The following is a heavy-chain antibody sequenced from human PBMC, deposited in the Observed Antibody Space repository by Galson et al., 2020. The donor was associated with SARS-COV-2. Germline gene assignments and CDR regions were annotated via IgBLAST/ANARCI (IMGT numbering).Heavy chain of an antibody. Sequence: SQTLSLTCIVSGGSIRSGGYYWGWIRQPPGKGLEWIGGVYYSGSTYYNPSLQSRVTISVDTSKNQFSLMVRSVTAADTALYYCARQGVDIEATGSYYFDYWGHGTLVTVSS. CDR3: ARQGVDIEATGSYYFDY. D-gene: IGHD5-12*01. V-gene: IGHV4-39*01. J-gene: IGHJ4*01. CDR1: GGSIRSGGYY. CDR2: VYYSGST.